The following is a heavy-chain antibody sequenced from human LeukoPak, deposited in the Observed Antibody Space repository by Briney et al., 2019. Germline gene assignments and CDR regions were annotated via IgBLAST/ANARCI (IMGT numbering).Heavy chain of an antibody. Sequence: GGSLRLSCAASGFTFSSYAMSWVRQAPGKGLEWVSTIGANGDSTYYADSVKGRLTISRDNSKNTLFLQMNSLRAEDTAVYYCAKRAYCSGATCYHFFDYWGQGNLVTVSS. CDR1: GFTFSSYA. V-gene: IGHV3-23*01. J-gene: IGHJ4*02. D-gene: IGHD2-21*01. CDR3: AKRAYCSGATCYHFFDY. CDR2: IGANGDST.